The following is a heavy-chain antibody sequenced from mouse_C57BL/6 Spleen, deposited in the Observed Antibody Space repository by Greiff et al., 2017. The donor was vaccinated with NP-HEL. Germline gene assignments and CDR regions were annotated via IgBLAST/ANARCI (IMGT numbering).Heavy chain of an antibody. CDR3: AREEYDYGGRNAMDY. D-gene: IGHD2-4*01. Sequence: QVQLQQPGAELVKPGASVKLSCKASGYTFTSYWMHWVKQRPGQGLEWIGMIHPNSGSTNYNEKFKSKATLTVDKSSSTAYMQLSSLTSEDSAVYYCAREEYDYGGRNAMDYWGQGTSVTVSS. J-gene: IGHJ4*01. CDR2: IHPNSGST. V-gene: IGHV1-64*01. CDR1: GYTFTSYW.